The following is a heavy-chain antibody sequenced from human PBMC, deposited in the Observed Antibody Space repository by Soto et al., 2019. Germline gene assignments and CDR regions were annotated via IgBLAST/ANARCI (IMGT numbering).Heavy chain of an antibody. CDR1: GFTFSSYS. Sequence: PGGSLRLSCAASGFTFSSYSMNWVRQAPGKGLEWVSYISSSSSTIYYADSVKGRFTISRDNAKNSLYLQMNSLRDEDTAVYYCAREIYDSSGYERFDPWGQGTLVTVSS. J-gene: IGHJ5*02. D-gene: IGHD3-22*01. CDR2: ISSSSSTI. V-gene: IGHV3-48*02. CDR3: AREIYDSSGYERFDP.